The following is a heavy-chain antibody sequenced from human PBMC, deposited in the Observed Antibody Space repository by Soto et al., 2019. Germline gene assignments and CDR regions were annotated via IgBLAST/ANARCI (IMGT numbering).Heavy chain of an antibody. CDR3: ASTPSYYYGSGGWFDP. D-gene: IGHD3-10*01. CDR1: GGSISSGDYY. Sequence: SETLSVTCTVSGGSISSGDYYWSWIRQPPGKGLEWIGYIYYSGSTYYNPSLKSRVTISVDTFKNQFSLKLSSVTAADTAVYYCASTPSYYYGSGGWFDPWGQGTLVT. J-gene: IGHJ5*02. CDR2: IYYSGST. V-gene: IGHV4-30-4*01.